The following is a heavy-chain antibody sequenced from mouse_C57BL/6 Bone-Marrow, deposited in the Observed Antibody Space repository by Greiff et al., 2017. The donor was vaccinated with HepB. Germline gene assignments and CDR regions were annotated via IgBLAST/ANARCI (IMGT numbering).Heavy chain of an antibody. Sequence: DVQLQESGPGLVKPSQTVFLTCTVTGISITTGNYRWSWIRQFPGNKLEWIGYIYYSGTITYNPSLTSRTTITRDTPKNQFFLEMNSLTAEDTATYYCARDGGYDPYAMDYWGQGTSVTVSS. CDR3: ARDGGYDPYAMDY. CDR1: GISITTGNYR. V-gene: IGHV3-5*01. D-gene: IGHD2-2*01. CDR2: IYYSGTI. J-gene: IGHJ4*01.